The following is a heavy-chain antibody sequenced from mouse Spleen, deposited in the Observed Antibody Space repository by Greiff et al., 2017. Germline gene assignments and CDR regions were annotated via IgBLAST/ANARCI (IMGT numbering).Heavy chain of an antibody. CDR2: IWSGGST. V-gene: IGHV2-2*02. CDR1: GFSLTSYG. CDR3: ARVYPHYYAMDY. J-gene: IGHJ4*01. D-gene: IGHD5-1*01. Sequence: VKLMESGPGLVQPSQSLSITCTVSGFSLTSYGVHWVRQSPGKGLEWLGVIWSGGSTDYNAAFISRLSISKDNSKSQVFFKMNSLQANDTAIYYCARVYPHYYAMDYWGQGTSVTVSS.